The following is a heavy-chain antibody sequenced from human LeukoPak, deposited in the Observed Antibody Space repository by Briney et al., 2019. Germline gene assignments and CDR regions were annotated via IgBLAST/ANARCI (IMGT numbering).Heavy chain of an antibody. D-gene: IGHD3-10*01. V-gene: IGHV1-69*13. CDR1: GGTFSSYA. CDR2: IIPIFGTA. Sequence: GASVKVSCKASGGTFSSYAISWVRQAPGQGLEWMGGIIPIFGTANYAQKFQGRVTITADESTSTAYMELSSLRSEDTAVYYCASYYGSGSYHRDYYSGMDVWGKGTTVTVSS. CDR3: ASYYGSGSYHRDYYSGMDV. J-gene: IGHJ6*04.